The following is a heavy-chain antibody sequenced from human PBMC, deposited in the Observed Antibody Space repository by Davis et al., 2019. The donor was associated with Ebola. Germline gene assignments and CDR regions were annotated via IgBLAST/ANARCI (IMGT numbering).Heavy chain of an antibody. V-gene: IGHV1-46*01. CDR2: INPSGGST. Sequence: ASVKVSCKASGYTFTSYYMHWVRQAPGQGLEWMGIINPSGGSTSYAQKFQGRVTMTRDTSTSTVYMELSSLRPEDTAVYYCAGHQGVPAAPLDYWGQGTLVTVSS. CDR1: GYTFTSYY. J-gene: IGHJ4*02. CDR3: AGHQGVPAAPLDY. D-gene: IGHD2-2*01.